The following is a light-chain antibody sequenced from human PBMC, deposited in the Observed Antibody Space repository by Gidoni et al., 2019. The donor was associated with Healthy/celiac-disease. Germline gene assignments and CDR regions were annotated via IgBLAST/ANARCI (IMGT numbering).Light chain of an antibody. CDR3: MQALQTPPFT. CDR2: FGS. J-gene: IGKJ3*01. Sequence: DIVMTQSPLSLPVTPGEPASISCRSSQSLLQSNGYNYLDWYLQKPGQSPQLLIYFGSNRASGVPDRFSGSGSGTDFILKISRVEAEDVGVYYCMQALQTPPFTFGPGTKVDIK. CDR1: QSLLQSNGYNY. V-gene: IGKV2-28*01.